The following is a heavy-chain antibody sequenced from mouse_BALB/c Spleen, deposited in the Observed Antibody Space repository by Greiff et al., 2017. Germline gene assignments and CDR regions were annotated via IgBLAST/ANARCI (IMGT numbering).Heavy chain of an antibody. CDR1: GYTFSSYW. J-gene: IGHJ3*01. Sequence: QVQLKESGAELMKPGASVKISCKATGYTFSSYWIEWVKQRPGHGLEWIGEILPGSGSTNYNEKFKGKATFTADTSSNTAYMQLSSLTSEDSAVYYCARSEGLTGFAYWGQGTLVTVSA. CDR2: ILPGSGST. CDR3: ARSEGLTGFAY. D-gene: IGHD2-4*01. V-gene: IGHV1-9*01.